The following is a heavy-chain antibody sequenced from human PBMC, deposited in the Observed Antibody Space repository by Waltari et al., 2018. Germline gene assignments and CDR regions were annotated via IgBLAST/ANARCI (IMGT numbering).Heavy chain of an antibody. J-gene: IGHJ4*02. D-gene: IGHD1-1*01. V-gene: IGHV3-11*04. Sequence: QVQLVESGGGFVKPGGSLRLSCAASGFTFSAYYMSWIRQAPGKRLEWVSYMSSSGSTIYYADSVKGRFTISRDNAKNALYLQMNSLRAEDTAVYYCARDLGTGYFDYWGQGTLVTVSS. CDR2: MSSSGSTI. CDR3: ARDLGTGYFDY. CDR1: GFTFSAYY.